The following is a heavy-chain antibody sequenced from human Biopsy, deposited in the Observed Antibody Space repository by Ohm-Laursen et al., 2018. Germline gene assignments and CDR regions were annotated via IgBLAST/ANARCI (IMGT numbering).Heavy chain of an antibody. CDR2: IYYSGST. CDR1: GGSISSDY. D-gene: IGHD4-23*01. Sequence: GTLSLTCTVSGGSISSDYWSWIRQTPGKGLGWIGYIYYSGSTNYNPSLKSRVTISIDTSKNQFSLKLNSMTTADTAVYYCARGQDYGGNKAFDIWGQGTKVTVSP. V-gene: IGHV4-59*01. CDR3: ARGQDYGGNKAFDI. J-gene: IGHJ3*02.